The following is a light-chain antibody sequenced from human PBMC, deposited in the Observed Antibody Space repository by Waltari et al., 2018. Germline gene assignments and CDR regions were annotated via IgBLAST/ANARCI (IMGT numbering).Light chain of an antibody. Sequence: QSVLTQPPSVSAAPGQKVTISCSGSSSNIGNNYVSCYQQLPGTAPKLLIYDNNKRPSGIPDRFSGSKSDTSAILGITGLQTGDEADYYCGTWDSSLSGYVIGTGTKVTVL. V-gene: IGLV1-51*01. CDR2: DNN. J-gene: IGLJ1*01. CDR1: SSNIGNNY. CDR3: GTWDSSLSGYV.